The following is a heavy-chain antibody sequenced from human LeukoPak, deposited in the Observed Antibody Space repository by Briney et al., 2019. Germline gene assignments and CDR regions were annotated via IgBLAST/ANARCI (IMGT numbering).Heavy chain of an antibody. D-gene: IGHD3-10*01. Sequence: PSETLSLTCAVYGGSFSGYYWSWIRQPPGKGLEWIGEINHSGSTNYSPSLKSRVTVSVDTSKNQFSLKLSSVTAADTAVYYCARGLWFRESRPFDYWGQGTLVTVSS. CDR3: ARGLWFRESRPFDY. J-gene: IGHJ4*02. V-gene: IGHV4-34*01. CDR2: INHSGST. CDR1: GGSFSGYY.